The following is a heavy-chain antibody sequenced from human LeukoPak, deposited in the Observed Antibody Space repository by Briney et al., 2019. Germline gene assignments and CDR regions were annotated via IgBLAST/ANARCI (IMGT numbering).Heavy chain of an antibody. V-gene: IGHV4-39*01. Sequence: SETLSLTCTVSGGSISSSSYYWGWIRQPPGKGLEWIGSIYYSGSTYYNPSLKSRVTISVDTSKNQFSLKLSSVTAADTAEYYCARPLGAAGSGDAFDIWGQGTMVTVSS. J-gene: IGHJ3*02. CDR3: ARPLGAAGSGDAFDI. CDR1: GGSISSSSYY. D-gene: IGHD6-13*01. CDR2: IYYSGST.